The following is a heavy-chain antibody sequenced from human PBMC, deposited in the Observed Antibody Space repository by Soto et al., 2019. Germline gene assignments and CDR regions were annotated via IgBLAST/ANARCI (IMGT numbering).Heavy chain of an antibody. J-gene: IGHJ3*02. V-gene: IGHV4-59*01. D-gene: IGHD4-17*01. CDR1: GGSISSYY. CDR3: ARYDDYGDAFYI. CDR2: IYYSGST. Sequence: SETLSLTCTVSGGSISSYYWSWIRQPPGKGLEWIGYIYYSGSTNYNPSLKSRVTISVDTSKNQFSLKLSSVTAADTAVYYCARYDDYGDAFYILAQRTTVPVSS.